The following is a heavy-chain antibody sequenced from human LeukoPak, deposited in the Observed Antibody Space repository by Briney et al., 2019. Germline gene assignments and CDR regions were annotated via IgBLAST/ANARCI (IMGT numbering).Heavy chain of an antibody. CDR2: INHSGST. V-gene: IGHV4-34*01. CDR3: AGRGQLARDRTFYYYYHHMDV. CDR1: GGSFSGYY. D-gene: IGHD1-14*01. J-gene: IGHJ6*03. Sequence: PSQTLSLTCAVYGGSFSGYYWSWIRQPPGKGLEWIGEINHSGSTNYNPSLKSRVTISVDTSKNQFSLKLSSVTAADTAVYYCAGRGQLARDRTFYYYYHHMDVWGKGTTVTVSS.